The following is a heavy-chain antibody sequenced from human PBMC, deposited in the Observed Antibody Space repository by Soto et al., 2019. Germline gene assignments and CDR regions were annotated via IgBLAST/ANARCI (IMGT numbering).Heavy chain of an antibody. J-gene: IGHJ4*02. CDR2: INSDGSST. CDR1: GFTFSSYW. D-gene: IGHD3-16*01. CDR3: TRGYDYVWGVD. Sequence: EVHLVESGGGLVQPGGSLRLSCAASGFTFSSYWMYWVRQVPGKGLVWVSRINSDGSSTSYADSVKGRFTISRDNAKNTLYLEMNSLRAEDTAVYYCTRGYDYVWGVDWGQGTLVTVSS. V-gene: IGHV3-74*01.